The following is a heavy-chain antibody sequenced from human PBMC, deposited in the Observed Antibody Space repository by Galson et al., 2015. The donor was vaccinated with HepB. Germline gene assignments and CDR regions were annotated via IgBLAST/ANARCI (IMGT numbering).Heavy chain of an antibody. V-gene: IGHV3-9*02. CDR3: AKGRPPYSNHHDAFDI. D-gene: IGHD4-11*01. Sequence: SLRLSCAASGFTSHDHAMHWVRQAPGKGLEWVSGISWNSGNIGYADSVKGRFTISRDNAKNSLYLQMNSLRAEDTALYYCAKGRPPYSNHHDAFDIWGQGTMVTVSS. J-gene: IGHJ3*02. CDR2: ISWNSGNI. CDR1: GFTSHDHA.